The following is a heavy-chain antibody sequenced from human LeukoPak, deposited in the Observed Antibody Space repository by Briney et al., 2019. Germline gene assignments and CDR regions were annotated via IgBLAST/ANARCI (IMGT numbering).Heavy chain of an antibody. Sequence: PGGSLRLSCATSGFTFSSYAMTWVRQAPGKGLEWVSTITSTGSSTYYADSVKGRFTISRDSSKNTLYLQMGDLRAEDTALYHCGRDSRTGGPRAFDSWGQGTLVTVSS. CDR1: GFTFSSYA. J-gene: IGHJ4*02. D-gene: IGHD2-8*02. CDR3: GRDSRTGGPRAFDS. CDR2: ITSTGSST. V-gene: IGHV3-23*01.